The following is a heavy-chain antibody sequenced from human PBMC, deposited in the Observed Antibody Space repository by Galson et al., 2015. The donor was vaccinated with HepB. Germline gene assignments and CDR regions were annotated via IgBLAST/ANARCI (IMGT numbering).Heavy chain of an antibody. CDR3: ARETPDTYYFNY. J-gene: IGHJ4*02. D-gene: IGHD2-15*01. V-gene: IGHV1-46*01. CDR2: IFAGGGST. Sequence: SVKVSCKASGYTLTNYHFHWVRQAPGQGPEWMGTIFAGGGSTRYAERFQGRVTLTRDSSTRPIYMEVSSLRSDDMAVYYCARETPDTYYFNYWVQTTRVTVSS. CDR1: GYTLTNYH.